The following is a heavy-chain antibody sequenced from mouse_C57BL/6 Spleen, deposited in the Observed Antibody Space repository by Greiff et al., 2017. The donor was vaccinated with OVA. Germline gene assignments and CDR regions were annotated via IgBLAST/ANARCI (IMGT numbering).Heavy chain of an antibody. J-gene: IGHJ2*01. D-gene: IGHD2-3*01. Sequence: VQLQQSGPELVKPGASVKISCKASGYAFSSSWMNWVKQRPGKGLEWIGRIYPGDGDTNYNGKFKGKATLTADKSSSTAYMQLSSLTSEDSAVYFCARYDGYYFDGWGKGTTLTVSS. CDR3: ARYDGYYFDG. CDR2: IYPGDGDT. V-gene: IGHV1-82*01. CDR1: GYAFSSSW.